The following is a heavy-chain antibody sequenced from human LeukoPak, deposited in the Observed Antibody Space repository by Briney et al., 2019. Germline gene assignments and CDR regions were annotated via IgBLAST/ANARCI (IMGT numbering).Heavy chain of an antibody. V-gene: IGHV1-18*01. CDR3: ARARGGSYYYNYMDV. D-gene: IGHD3-16*01. J-gene: IGHJ6*03. Sequence: ASVKVSCKASGYTFTSYGISWVRQAPGQGLEWMGWISAYNGNTNYAQKLQGRVTMTTGTSTSTAYMELRSLRSDDTAVYYCARARGGSYYYNYMDVWGKGTTVIVSS. CDR1: GYTFTSYG. CDR2: ISAYNGNT.